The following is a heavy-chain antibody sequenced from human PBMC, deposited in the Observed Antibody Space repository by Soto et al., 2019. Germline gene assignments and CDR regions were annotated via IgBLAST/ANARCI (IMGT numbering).Heavy chain of an antibody. Sequence: XGTLSLTCTVSGGSISSSSYYWGWIRQPPGKGLEWIGSIYYSGSTYYNPSLKSRVTISVDTSKNQFSLKLSSVTAADTAVYYCAKDKIPPRYFDWFDAFDIWGQGTMVTVSS. V-gene: IGHV4-39*02. CDR1: GGSISSSSYY. D-gene: IGHD3-9*01. CDR3: AKDKIPPRYFDWFDAFDI. J-gene: IGHJ3*02. CDR2: IYYSGST.